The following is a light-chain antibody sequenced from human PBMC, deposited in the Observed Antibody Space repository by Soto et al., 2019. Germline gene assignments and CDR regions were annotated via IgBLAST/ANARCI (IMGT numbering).Light chain of an antibody. CDR2: NNY. CDR3: AAWDDSFNGLYV. CDR1: TSNIESAT. J-gene: IGLJ1*01. Sequence: QSVLTQPPSASGTPGQRVTFSCSGSTSNIESATVNWYQQLPGTAPKLLIFNNYQRPSGVPDRFSGSRSVTSASLAISGLQSEGEGDYYCAAWDDSFNGLYVFGTGTKVTVL. V-gene: IGLV1-44*01.